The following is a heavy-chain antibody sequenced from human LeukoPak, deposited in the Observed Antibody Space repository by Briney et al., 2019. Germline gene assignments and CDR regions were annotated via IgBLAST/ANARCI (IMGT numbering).Heavy chain of an antibody. Sequence: GGSLRLSCAASGFTFSSYAMSWVRQAPGKGLEWVSAISGSGGSTYYADSVKGRFTISRDNSKNTLYLQMNSLRAEDTAVYYCASHGSGNTLYYYYMDVWGKGTTVTVSS. CDR2: ISGSGGST. V-gene: IGHV3-23*01. J-gene: IGHJ6*03. CDR3: ASHGSGNTLYYYYMDV. CDR1: GFTFSSYA. D-gene: IGHD3-10*01.